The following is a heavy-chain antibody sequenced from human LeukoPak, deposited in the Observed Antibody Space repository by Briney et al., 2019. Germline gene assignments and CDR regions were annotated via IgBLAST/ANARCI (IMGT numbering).Heavy chain of an antibody. D-gene: IGHD3-16*01. J-gene: IGHJ4*02. CDR1: GGAISSGGYY. CDR3: ARGRYGWLPFDY. V-gene: IGHV4-61*08. CDR2: IYYSGST. Sequence: SQTLSLTCTVSGGAISSGGYYWSWIRQPPEKGLEWIGYIYYSGSTNYNPSLKSRVTISVDTSKNQFTLKLSSVTAADTAVYYCARGRYGWLPFDYWGQGTLVTVSS.